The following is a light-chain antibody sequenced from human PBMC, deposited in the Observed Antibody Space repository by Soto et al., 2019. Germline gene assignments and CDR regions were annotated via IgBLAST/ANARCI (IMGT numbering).Light chain of an antibody. J-gene: IGKJ1*01. CDR2: EGS. Sequence: DVQMTQSPSTLSASVGDRVTITCRASQNIKNWLAWYQQRPRQAPKLLISEGSSLESGVPATFSGTASGTEFTLTISSLQPDDFATYYCQQYNSFPWTFGQGTKV. CDR3: QQYNSFPWT. CDR1: QNIKNW. V-gene: IGKV1-5*01.